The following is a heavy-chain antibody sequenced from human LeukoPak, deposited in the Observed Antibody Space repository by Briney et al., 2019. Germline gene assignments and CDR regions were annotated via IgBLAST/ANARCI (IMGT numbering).Heavy chain of an antibody. CDR3: ARGGSHLVVPDWFNP. J-gene: IGHJ5*02. Sequence: PSETLSLTCTVSGGSISSGDYYWSWIRQPPGKGLEWIGYIHYSGSTYYNPSLKSRVTISVDTSKNQFSLKLSSVTAADTAVYYCARGGSHLVVPDWFNPWGQGTLVTVSS. D-gene: IGHD2-15*01. V-gene: IGHV4-30-4*08. CDR2: IHYSGST. CDR1: GGSISSGDYY.